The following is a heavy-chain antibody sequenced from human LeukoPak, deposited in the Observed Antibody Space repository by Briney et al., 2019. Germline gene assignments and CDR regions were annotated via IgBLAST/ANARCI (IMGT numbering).Heavy chain of an antibody. J-gene: IGHJ4*02. CDR3: ARDTYGTDD. CDR1: GYTFPDHH. D-gene: IGHD3-10*01. V-gene: IGHV1-46*01. CDR2: ITPIDGST. Sequence: ASVKVSCKASGYTFPDHHMHWVRQAPGQGLEWMGKITPIDGSTTYAQKFQDRVTMTRDTSTSTVYMELNGLSSEDTAVYYCARDTYGTDDWGQGTLVTVSS.